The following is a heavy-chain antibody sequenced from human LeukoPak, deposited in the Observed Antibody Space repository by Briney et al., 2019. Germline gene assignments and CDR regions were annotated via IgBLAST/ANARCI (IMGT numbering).Heavy chain of an antibody. CDR1: GFPFSDYS. V-gene: IGHV3-21*01. CDR2: ISSSSSYI. J-gene: IGHJ4*02. Sequence: GGSLRLSCAASGFPFSDYSMNWVRQAPGKGLEWVSSISSSSSYIYYADSVKGRFTISRDNAKNSLYLQVNSLRAEDTAVYYCARDWGGDGVFDYWGQGTLVTVSS. CDR3: ARDWGGDGVFDY. D-gene: IGHD3-16*01.